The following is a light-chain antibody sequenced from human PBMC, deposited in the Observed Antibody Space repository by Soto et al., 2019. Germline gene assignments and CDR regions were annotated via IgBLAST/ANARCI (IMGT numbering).Light chain of an antibody. CDR2: EVN. Sequence: QLVLTQPPSASGSPGQSVAISCTGTSSDVGGYNYVSWYQQHPGKAPKLMIYEVNKRPSGVPDRFSGSKSGNTASLTVSGLQAEDEADYYCSSYAGSSTVFGTGTKLTVL. J-gene: IGLJ1*01. CDR3: SSYAGSSTV. V-gene: IGLV2-8*01. CDR1: SSDVGGYNY.